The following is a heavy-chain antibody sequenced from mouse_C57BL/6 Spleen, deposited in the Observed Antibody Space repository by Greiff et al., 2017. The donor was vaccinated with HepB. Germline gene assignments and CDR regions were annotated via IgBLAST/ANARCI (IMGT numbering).Heavy chain of an antibody. CDR3: VRNGKLLREGYAMDY. CDR2: IRSKSSNYAT. D-gene: IGHD1-1*01. J-gene: IGHJ4*01. Sequence: EVQLVESGGGLVQPQGSLKLSCAASGFTFNTYAMHWVRQAPGKGLEWVARIRSKSSNYATYYADSVKDRFTISRDDSQSMLYLQMNNLKTEDTAMYYCVRNGKLLREGYAMDYWGQGTSVTVSS. V-gene: IGHV10-3*01. CDR1: GFTFNTYA.